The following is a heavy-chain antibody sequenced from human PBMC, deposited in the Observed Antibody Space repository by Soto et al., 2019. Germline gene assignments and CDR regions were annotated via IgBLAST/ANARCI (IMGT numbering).Heavy chain of an antibody. Sequence: QVQLQESGPGLVKPSQTLSLTCTVSGGSISTGGYYWSWIRQHPGKGLEWNGYIYNIATTYYNPSPKPLVTISVDTSKNQFALKLSSVTVAETAVYNCARDPAPWGQGALVTVSS. V-gene: IGHV4-31*01. CDR3: ARDPAP. CDR1: GGSISTGGYY. CDR2: IYNIATT. J-gene: IGHJ5*02.